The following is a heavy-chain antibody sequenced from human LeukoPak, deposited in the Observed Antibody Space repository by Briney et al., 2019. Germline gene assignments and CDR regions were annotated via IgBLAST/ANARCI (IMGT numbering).Heavy chain of an antibody. CDR2: ISSNGNT. J-gene: IGHJ4*02. V-gene: IGHV3-64*01. CDR3: ARADSNIAARRIGFGY. D-gene: IGHD6-6*01. CDR1: GFTFSTYG. Sequence: GGSLRLSCAASGFTFSTYGMYWVRQAPGKGLEYVSSISSNGNTYYANSVRGRFTISRDNAKNSLYLQMNSLRAGDTALYYCARADSNIAARRIGFGYWGQGTLVTVSS.